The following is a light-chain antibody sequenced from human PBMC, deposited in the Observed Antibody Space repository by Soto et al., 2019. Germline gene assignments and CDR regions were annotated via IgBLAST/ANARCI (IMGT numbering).Light chain of an antibody. CDR1: QSVSSTY. V-gene: IGKV3-20*01. Sequence: EIVLTQSPGTLSLSPGERATLYCRASQSVSSTYLAWYQHKPGQAPRLLIYGTSSRATGIPDRFSGSGSGTDFTLTITSLEPEDFAVYYCQQYGHSPRTFGQGTKVEVK. CDR3: QQYGHSPRT. J-gene: IGKJ1*01. CDR2: GTS.